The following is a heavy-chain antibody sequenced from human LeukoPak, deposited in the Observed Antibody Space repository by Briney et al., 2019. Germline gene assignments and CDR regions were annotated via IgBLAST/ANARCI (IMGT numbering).Heavy chain of an antibody. Sequence: GASVKVSCKASGYTFTGYYMHWVRQAPGQGLEWMGWINPNSGGTNYAQKFQGRVTMTRDTSISTAYMELSRLRSDDTAVYYCARPLYYDSSGYYYGYWGQGTLVTVSS. CDR1: GYTFTGYY. CDR3: ARPLYYDSSGYYYGY. V-gene: IGHV1-2*02. J-gene: IGHJ4*02. D-gene: IGHD3-22*01. CDR2: INPNSGGT.